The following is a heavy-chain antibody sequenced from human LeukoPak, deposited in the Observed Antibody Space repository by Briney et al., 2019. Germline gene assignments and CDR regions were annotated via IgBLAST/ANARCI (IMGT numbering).Heavy chain of an antibody. V-gene: IGHV4-38-2*02. Sequence: SETLSLTCTVSGYSISSGYYWGWIRQPPGKGLEWIGTIYHSGSTYYNPSLKSRVTISVDTSKNQFSLKLSSVTAADTAIFYCASGYFVHTFDFWGQGTLGTVSS. CDR3: ASGYFVHTFDF. D-gene: IGHD2-2*03. J-gene: IGHJ4*02. CDR2: IYHSGST. CDR1: GYSISSGYY.